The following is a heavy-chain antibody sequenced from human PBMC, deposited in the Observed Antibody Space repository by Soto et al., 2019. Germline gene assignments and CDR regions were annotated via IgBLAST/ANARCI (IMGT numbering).Heavy chain of an antibody. CDR2: ISGSGGST. J-gene: IGHJ6*02. Sequence: GGSLRLSCAASGFTFSSYAMSWVRQAPGKGLEWVSAISGSGGSTYYADSVKGRFTISRDNSKNTLYLQMNSLRAEDTAVYYCAKDIGTYYDFWSGYSHGMDVWGQGTTVTVSS. V-gene: IGHV3-23*01. CDR3: AKDIGTYYDFWSGYSHGMDV. CDR1: GFTFSSYA. D-gene: IGHD3-3*01.